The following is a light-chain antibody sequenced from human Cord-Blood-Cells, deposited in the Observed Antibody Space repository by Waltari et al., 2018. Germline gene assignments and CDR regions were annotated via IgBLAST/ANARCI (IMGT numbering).Light chain of an antibody. CDR1: SGINVGTYR. CDR2: YKSDSDK. Sequence: QAVLTQPSSLSASPGASASLTCTLRSGINVGTYRIYWYQQKPGSPPQYLLRYKSDSDKQQCSGLPGRFSGSKDASANAGILLISGLQSADGADYYCMIWHSSAWVFGGGTRLTVL. V-gene: IGLV5-45*02. CDR3: MIWHSSAWV. J-gene: IGLJ3*02.